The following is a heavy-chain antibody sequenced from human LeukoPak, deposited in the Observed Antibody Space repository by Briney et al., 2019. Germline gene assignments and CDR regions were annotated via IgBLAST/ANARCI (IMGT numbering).Heavy chain of an antibody. D-gene: IGHD3-9*01. CDR2: FYPEECET. CDR3: ATDPLYYDILTGYYKLSD. V-gene: IGHV1-24*01. J-gene: IGHJ4*02. CDR1: GDTLTELS. Sequence: ASVKVSCKVSGDTLTELSMHWGRQAPGKGLEWMGGFYPEECETIYTQKFQGRVTMTEDTSTDTAYMELSSLRSEDTAVYYCATDPLYYDILTGYYKLSDWGQGTLVTVSS.